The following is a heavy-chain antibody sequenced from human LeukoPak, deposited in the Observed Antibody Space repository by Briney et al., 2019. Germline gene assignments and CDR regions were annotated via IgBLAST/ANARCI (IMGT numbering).Heavy chain of an antibody. D-gene: IGHD3-3*01. CDR1: GFTFSSYA. CDR2: VSGSGGGT. V-gene: IGHV3-23*01. J-gene: IGHJ4*02. CDR3: AKETDFWSGYSIYY. Sequence: GGSLRLSCAASGFTFSSYAMSWVRQAPGKGLEWVSAVSGSGGGTYYADSVKGRFPISRDNSKNTLYLQMNILRAEDTAVYYCAKETDFWSGYSIYYWGQRTLVTVSS.